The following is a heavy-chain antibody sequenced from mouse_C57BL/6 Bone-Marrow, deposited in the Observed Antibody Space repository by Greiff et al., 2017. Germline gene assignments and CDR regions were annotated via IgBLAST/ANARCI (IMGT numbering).Heavy chain of an antibody. D-gene: IGHD1-1*01. CDR3: ARDPLRSSYGAMDY. J-gene: IGHJ4*01. CDR2: ISYSGST. CDR1: GYSITSDY. Sequence: EVKLEESGPGLAKPSQTLSLTCSVTGYSITSDYWNWIRTFPGNKLAYMGYISYSGSTYYNPSLKSRITIPRDTSKNQYYLQLNSVTTEDTATYYCARDPLRSSYGAMDYWGQGTSVTVSS. V-gene: IGHV3-8*01.